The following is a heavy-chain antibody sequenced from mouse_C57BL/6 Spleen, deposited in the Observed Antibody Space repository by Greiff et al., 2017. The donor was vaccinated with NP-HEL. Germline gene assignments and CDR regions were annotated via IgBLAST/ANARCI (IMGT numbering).Heavy chain of an antibody. V-gene: IGHV2-6-1*01. CDR3: ARHREYYGSSSYAMDY. CDR1: GFSFTSYG. D-gene: IGHD1-1*01. J-gene: IGHJ4*01. CDR2: IWSDGST. Sequence: VQLQQSGPGLVAPSQSLSITCTVSGFSFTSYGVHWVRQPPGKGLEWLVVIWSDGSTTYNSALKSRLSISKDNSKSQVFLKMNSLQTDDTAMYYCARHREYYGSSSYAMDYWGQGTSVTVSS.